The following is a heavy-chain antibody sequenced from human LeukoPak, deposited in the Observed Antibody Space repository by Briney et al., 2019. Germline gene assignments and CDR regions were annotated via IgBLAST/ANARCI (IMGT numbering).Heavy chain of an antibody. CDR1: GGSFNFYF. V-gene: IGHV4-34*01. CDR3: ARDSNWGFQ. D-gene: IGHD7-27*01. Sequence: SETLSLTCTVSGGSFNFYFWHWIRQPSGKGLEWLADIDNRGSTQYNPSPRGRGTISVDTPRNHVSLRLTSVTAADTAVYFCARDSNWGFQWGPGTLVTVSS. J-gene: IGHJ4*02. CDR2: IDNRGST.